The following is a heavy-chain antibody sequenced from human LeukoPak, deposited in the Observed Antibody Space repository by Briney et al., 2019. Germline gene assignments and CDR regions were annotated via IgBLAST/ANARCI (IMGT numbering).Heavy chain of an antibody. Sequence: GGSLRLSCAASGFTFSSYAMHWVRQAPGKGLEWVAVISYDGSNKYYADSVKGRFTISRDNSKNTLFLQMDSLRAEDTAVYYCSKDGGGHSSGWYLYFDYWGQGTLVTVSS. V-gene: IGHV3-30*04. CDR3: SKDGGGHSSGWYLYFDY. J-gene: IGHJ4*02. CDR2: ISYDGSNK. CDR1: GFTFSSYA. D-gene: IGHD6-19*01.